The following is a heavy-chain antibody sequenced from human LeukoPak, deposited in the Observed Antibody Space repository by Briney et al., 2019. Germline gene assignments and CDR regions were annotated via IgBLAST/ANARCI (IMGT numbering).Heavy chain of an antibody. CDR1: GYTFTSYD. V-gene: IGHV1-8*01. Sequence: GASVKVSFKASGYTFTSYDINWVRQATGQGLEWMGWMNPNSGNTGYAQKFQGRVTMTRNTSISTAYMELSSLRSEDTAVYYCARGRGDYGDYAIDFDYWGQGTLVTVSS. J-gene: IGHJ4*02. CDR2: MNPNSGNT. CDR3: ARGRGDYGDYAIDFDY. D-gene: IGHD4-17*01.